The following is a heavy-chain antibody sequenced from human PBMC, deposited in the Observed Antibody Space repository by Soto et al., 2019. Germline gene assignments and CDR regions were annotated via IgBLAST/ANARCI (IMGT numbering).Heavy chain of an antibody. CDR1: GYSFTSYW. CDR3: ERNEPYYRFLDDY. V-gene: IGHV5-10-1*01. D-gene: IGHD3-3*01. J-gene: IGHJ4*02. CDR2: IDPSDSYT. Sequence: GESLKISCKGSGYSFTSYWISWVRQMPGKGLEWMGRIDPSDSYTNYSPSFQGHVTISADKSISTAYLQWSSLKASDTAMYYCERNEPYYRFLDDYWGQGTLVTVSS.